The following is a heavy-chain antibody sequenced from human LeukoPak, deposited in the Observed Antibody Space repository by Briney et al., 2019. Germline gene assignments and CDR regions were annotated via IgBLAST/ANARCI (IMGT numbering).Heavy chain of an antibody. J-gene: IGHJ4*02. V-gene: IGHV3-23*01. D-gene: IGHD5-18*01. CDR2: ISGSGGST. CDR3: AKMIQLWLEVLYFDY. Sequence: PGGSLRLSCAASGFTFSSYAMSWVRQAPGKGLEWVSAISGSGGSTYYADSVKGRFTISRDNSKNTLCLQMNSLRAEDTAVYYCAKMIQLWLEVLYFDYWGQGTLVTVSS. CDR1: GFTFSSYA.